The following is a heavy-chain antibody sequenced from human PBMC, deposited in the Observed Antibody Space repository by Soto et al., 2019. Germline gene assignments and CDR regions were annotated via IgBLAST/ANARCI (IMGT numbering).Heavy chain of an antibody. D-gene: IGHD3-16*01. V-gene: IGHV4-30-2*01. Sequence: SETLSLTCAVSGGSISSGGYSWSWIRQPPGKGLEWIGYIYHSGSTYYNPSLKSRVTISVDRSKNQFSLKLSSVTAADTAVYYCSRKSGSAYYFDSWGQGTLVTVSS. CDR3: SRKSGSAYYFDS. J-gene: IGHJ4*02. CDR2: IYHSGST. CDR1: GGSISSGGYS.